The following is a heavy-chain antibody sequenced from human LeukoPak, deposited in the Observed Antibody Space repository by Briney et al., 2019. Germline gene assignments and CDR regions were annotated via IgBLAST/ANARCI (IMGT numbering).Heavy chain of an antibody. CDR2: ISGGGDIT. CDR3: VREDTPATADY. CDR1: GFNFANHA. Sequence: GGSLRLSCAASGFNFANHAMSWVRQTPGKGLEWVSAISGGGDITYYADSVTGRFTISRDNSKDTLFLQMHSLRPGDTAVYYCVREDTPATADYWGQGTLVTISS. J-gene: IGHJ4*02. D-gene: IGHD2-15*01. V-gene: IGHV3-23*01.